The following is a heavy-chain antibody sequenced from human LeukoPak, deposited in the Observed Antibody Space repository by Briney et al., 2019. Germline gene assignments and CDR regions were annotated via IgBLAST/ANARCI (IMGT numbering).Heavy chain of an antibody. CDR2: IYYSGST. CDR3: ARQWLASNWFDP. Sequence: SETLSLTCTVSGGSISSYYWSWIRQPPGKGLEWIGYIYYSGSTNYNPSLKSRVTISVDTSKNQFSLKLSSVTAADTAVYYCARQWLASNWFDPWGQGTLVTVSS. CDR1: GGSISSYY. D-gene: IGHD6-19*01. V-gene: IGHV4-59*08. J-gene: IGHJ5*02.